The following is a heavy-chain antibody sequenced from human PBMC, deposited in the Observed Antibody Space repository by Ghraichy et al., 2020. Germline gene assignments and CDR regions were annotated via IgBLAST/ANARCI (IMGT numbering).Heavy chain of an antibody. CDR2: ISGSGGST. J-gene: IGHJ4*02. D-gene: IGHD4-23*01. CDR1: GFTFSSYA. CDR3: AKDRGVNDYGGNSGVN. V-gene: IGHV3-23*01. Sequence: GGSLRLSCAASGFTFSSYAMSWVRQAPGKGLEWVSAISGSGGSTYYADSVKGRFTISRDNSKNTLYLQMNSLRAEDTAVYYCAKDRGVNDYGGNSGVNWGQGTLVTVSS.